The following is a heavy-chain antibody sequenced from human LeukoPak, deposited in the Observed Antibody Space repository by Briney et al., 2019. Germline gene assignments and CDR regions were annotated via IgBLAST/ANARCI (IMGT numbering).Heavy chain of an antibody. J-gene: IGHJ4*02. D-gene: IGHD1-26*01. Sequence: PSETLSLTCTVSGGSISDYYWSWIRQPAGKGLEWIGYIYYSGSTNYNPSLKSRVTISVDTSKNQFSLKLSSVTAADTAVYYCARSAVGATPVFDYWGQGTLVTVSS. CDR3: ARSAVGATPVFDY. V-gene: IGHV4-59*08. CDR2: IYYSGST. CDR1: GGSISDYY.